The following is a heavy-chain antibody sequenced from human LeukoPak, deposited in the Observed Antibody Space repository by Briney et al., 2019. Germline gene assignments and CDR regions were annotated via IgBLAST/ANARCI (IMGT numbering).Heavy chain of an antibody. D-gene: IGHD3-22*01. Sequence: SETLSLTCTVSNYSISGGYYWGWIRQPPGKGLEWIGSIYHSGSTYYNPSLKSRVTISINTSKNQFSLKLSSVTAADTAVYYCARMVSSRGYYLSYWGQGTLVTVSS. CDR1: NYSISGGYY. J-gene: IGHJ4*02. CDR2: IYHSGST. V-gene: IGHV4-38-2*02. CDR3: ARMVSSRGYYLSY.